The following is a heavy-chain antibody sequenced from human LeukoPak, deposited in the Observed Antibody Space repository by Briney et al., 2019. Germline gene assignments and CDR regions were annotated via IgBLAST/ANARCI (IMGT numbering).Heavy chain of an antibody. CDR2: IKQDGSEK. V-gene: IGHV3-7*01. D-gene: IGHD3-10*01. J-gene: IGHJ6*02. CDR3: ARLPHYYGSGSYYRDQNYYGMDV. Sequence: GGSLRLSCAASGFTFSSYWMSWVRQAPGKGLEWVANIKQDGSEKYYVDSVKGRFTISRDNAKNSLYLQVNSLRAEDTAVYYCARLPHYYGSGSYYRDQNYYGMDVWGQGTTVTVSS. CDR1: GFTFSSYW.